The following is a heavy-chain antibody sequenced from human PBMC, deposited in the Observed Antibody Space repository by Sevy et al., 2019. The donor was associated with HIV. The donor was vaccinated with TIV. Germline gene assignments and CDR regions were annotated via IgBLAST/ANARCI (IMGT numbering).Heavy chain of an antibody. CDR1: GGYINSYS. CDR3: VGRGILTGFEY. J-gene: IGHJ4*02. D-gene: IGHD3-9*01. V-gene: IGHV4-4*07. Sequence: SETLSLTCVVSGGYINSYSWNWIRQPAGKGLEWIGHVYRSGTTNYNPSLKSRVTMSVDASKSQFSLKLTSATAADTAVYYCVGRGILTGFEYWGQGTLVTVSS. CDR2: VYRSGTT.